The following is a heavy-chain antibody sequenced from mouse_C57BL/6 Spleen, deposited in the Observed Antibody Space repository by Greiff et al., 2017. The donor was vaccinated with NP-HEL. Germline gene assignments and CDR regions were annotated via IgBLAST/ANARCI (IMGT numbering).Heavy chain of an antibody. J-gene: IGHJ4*01. CDR2: ISSGSSTI. D-gene: IGHD2-4*01. V-gene: IGHV5-17*01. CDR1: GFTFSDYG. Sequence: DVHLVESGGGLVKPGGSLKLSCAASGFTFSDYGMHWVRQAPEKGLEWVAYISSGSSTIYYADTVKGRFTISRDNAKNTLFLQMTSLRSEDTAMYYCARGDYDGHYYAMDYWGQGTSVTVSS. CDR3: ARGDYDGHYYAMDY.